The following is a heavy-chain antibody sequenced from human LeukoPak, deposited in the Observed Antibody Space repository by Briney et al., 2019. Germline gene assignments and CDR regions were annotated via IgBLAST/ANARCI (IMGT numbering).Heavy chain of an antibody. CDR1: GYSFTSYG. Sequence: ASVKVSCKAYGYSFTSYGISWVRQAPGQGLELKGWISAYNGDTNYAQKLQGRVTMTTDTSTSTAYMELRSLRSDDTAVYYCAREPGIKYYYDSSGYHFDYWGQGTLVTVSS. CDR3: AREPGIKYYYDSSGYHFDY. J-gene: IGHJ4*02. D-gene: IGHD3-22*01. V-gene: IGHV1-18*01. CDR2: ISAYNGDT.